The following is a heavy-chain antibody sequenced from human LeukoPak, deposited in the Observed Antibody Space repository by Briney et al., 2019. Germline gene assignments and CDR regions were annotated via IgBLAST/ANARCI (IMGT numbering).Heavy chain of an antibody. V-gene: IGHV6-1*01. D-gene: IGHD3-10*01. CDR2: TYYRSKWYN. CDR1: GDSVSSNSAA. J-gene: IGHJ6*03. Sequence: SQTLSLTCAISGDSVSSNSAAWNWIRQSPSRGLEWLGRTYYRSKWYNDYAVSVKSRITINPDTSKNQFSLKLSSVTAADTAVYYCARDLYGSGSYPYYYYYMDVWGKGTTVTISS. CDR3: ARDLYGSGSYPYYYYYMDV.